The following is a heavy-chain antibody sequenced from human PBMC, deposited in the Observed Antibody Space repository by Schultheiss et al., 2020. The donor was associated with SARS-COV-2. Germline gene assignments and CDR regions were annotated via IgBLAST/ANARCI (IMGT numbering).Heavy chain of an antibody. D-gene: IGHD1-26*01. V-gene: IGHV4-34*01. CDR1: VGSFSGYY. Sequence: SETLSLTCAVYVGSFSGYYWSWIRQPPGKGLEWIGEINHSGSTNYNPSLKSRVTISVDTSKNQFSLKLSSVTAADTAVYYCARDRVGATFDPWGQGTLVTVSS. CDR2: INHSGST. CDR3: ARDRVGATFDP. J-gene: IGHJ5*02.